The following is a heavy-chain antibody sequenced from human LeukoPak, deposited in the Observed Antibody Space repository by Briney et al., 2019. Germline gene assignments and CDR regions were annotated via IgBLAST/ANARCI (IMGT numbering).Heavy chain of an antibody. CDR3: ARLDYDSSGYTFDY. D-gene: IGHD3-22*01. J-gene: IGHJ4*02. CDR2: IYYGGST. V-gene: IGHV4-61*01. Sequence: SETLSLTCAVSGGSISSNNWWSWIRQPPGKGLEWIGYIYYGGSTNYNPSLKSRVTISVDTSKNQFSLKLSSVTAADTAVYYCARLDYDSSGYTFDYWGQGTLATVSS. CDR1: GGSISSNNW.